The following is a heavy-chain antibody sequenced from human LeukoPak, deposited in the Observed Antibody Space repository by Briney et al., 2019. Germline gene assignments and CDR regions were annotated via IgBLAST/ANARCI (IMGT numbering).Heavy chain of an antibody. D-gene: IGHD2-8*01. J-gene: IGHJ5*02. CDR2: INHSGST. Sequence: SETLSLTCAVYGGSFSGYYWSWIRQPPGKGLEWIGEINHSGSTNYNPSLKSRVTISVDTSKNQFSLKLSSVTAADTAVYYCARGILTVYANWFDPWGQGTLVTVSS. CDR3: ARGILTVYANWFDP. V-gene: IGHV4-34*01. CDR1: GGSFSGYY.